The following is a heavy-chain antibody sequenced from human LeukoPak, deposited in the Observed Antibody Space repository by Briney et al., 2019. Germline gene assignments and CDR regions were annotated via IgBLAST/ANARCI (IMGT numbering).Heavy chain of an antibody. J-gene: IGHJ4*02. CDR3: ARRVYSSSWSYYFDY. CDR1: GDSISNYY. D-gene: IGHD6-13*01. CDR2: IHYSGST. Sequence: SESLSLTCTVSGDSISNYYWSWIRQPPGRGLEWIGSIHYSGSTSYNPSLKSRVTISVDTSKNQFSLKLSSVTPADTAVYYCARRVYSSSWSYYFDYWGQGTLVTVSS. V-gene: IGHV4-59*01.